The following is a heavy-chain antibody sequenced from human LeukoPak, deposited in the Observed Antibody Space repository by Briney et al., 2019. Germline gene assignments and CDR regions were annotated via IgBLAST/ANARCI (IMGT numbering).Heavy chain of an antibody. Sequence: PGGSLRLSCASSGFTLTNAWMSWVRQAPGKGLEWVGRIKSKTDGGTTDYAAPVKGRFTISRDDSKTTLYLQMNSLKSEDTAVYYCTTVRGSSYQYFQRWGQGTLVTVSS. D-gene: IGHD6-13*01. CDR3: TTVRGSSYQYFQR. V-gene: IGHV3-15*01. J-gene: IGHJ1*01. CDR2: IKSKTDGGTT. CDR1: GFTLTNAW.